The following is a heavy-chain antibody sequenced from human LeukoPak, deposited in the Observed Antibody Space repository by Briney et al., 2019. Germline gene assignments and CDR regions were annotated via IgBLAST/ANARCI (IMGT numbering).Heavy chain of an antibody. V-gene: IGHV3-7*01. J-gene: IGHJ4*02. D-gene: IGHD3-10*01. CDR2: IKKDGSDK. Sequence: GGSLRLSCAASGSTFSNYWMSWVRHTPGKGMERVAHIKKDGSDKYYVDSAKGRFTISRDNAKESLYLQMNSLRVEDTAVYYCARDADRGGDLDYWGQGTLVTVSS. CDR1: GSTFSNYW. CDR3: ARDADRGGDLDY.